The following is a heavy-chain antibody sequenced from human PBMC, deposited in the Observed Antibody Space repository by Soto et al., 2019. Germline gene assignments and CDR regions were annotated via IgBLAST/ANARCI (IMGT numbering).Heavy chain of an antibody. CDR2: ISWNSGSI. V-gene: IGHV3-9*01. D-gene: IGHD1-26*01. CDR1: GFTFDDYA. Sequence: GGSLRLSCAASGFTFDDYAMHWVRQAPGKGLEWVSGISWNSGSIGYADSVKGRFTISRDNAKNSLYLQMNSLRAEDTALYYCAKASLDGSLPAMFDPWGQGTLVTVSS. J-gene: IGHJ5*02. CDR3: AKASLDGSLPAMFDP.